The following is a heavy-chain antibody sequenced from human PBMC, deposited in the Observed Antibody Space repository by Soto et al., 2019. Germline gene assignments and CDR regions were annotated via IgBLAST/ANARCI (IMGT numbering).Heavy chain of an antibody. CDR1: GFTFDDFG. V-gene: IGHV3-30*18. CDR2: LSYDGSHE. Sequence: QVQLVESGGGVVQPGTSLKLSCAASGFTFDDFGFHWVRQAPGKGLEWVATLSYDGSHEYYADSVKGRFTISRDNSKITLYLQMNSLKTKDTAMYYCAKEMFPRTVLDSSSPWGDYWGQGTLVTVSS. CDR3: AKEMFPRTVLDSSSPWGDY. D-gene: IGHD3-22*01. J-gene: IGHJ4*02.